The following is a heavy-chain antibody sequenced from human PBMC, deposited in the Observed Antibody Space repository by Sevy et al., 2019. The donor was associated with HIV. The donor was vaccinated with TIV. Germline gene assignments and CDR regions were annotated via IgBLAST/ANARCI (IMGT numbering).Heavy chain of an antibody. Sequence: GGSLRLSCAASGFTFSSYGMHWVRQAPGKGLEWVAVISYDGSNKYYADSVKGRFTISRDNSKNTLYLQMNSLRAEDTAVYYWAKDDSSGAPFDPWGQGTLVTVSS. CDR3: AKDDSSGAPFDP. CDR1: GFTFSSYG. V-gene: IGHV3-30*18. D-gene: IGHD6-19*01. CDR2: ISYDGSNK. J-gene: IGHJ5*02.